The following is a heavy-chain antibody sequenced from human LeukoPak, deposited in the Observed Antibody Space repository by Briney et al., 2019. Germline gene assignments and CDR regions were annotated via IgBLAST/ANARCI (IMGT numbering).Heavy chain of an antibody. CDR1: GYTFTSYG. Sequence: ASVKASCKASGYTFTSYGISWVRQAPGQGLEWMGWISAYNGNTNYAQNLQGRVTMTTDTSTNTAYLELRSLRSDDTAVYYCAREASGSYYVGFFDYWGQGTLVTVSS. J-gene: IGHJ4*02. CDR2: ISAYNGNT. V-gene: IGHV1-18*01. D-gene: IGHD1-26*01. CDR3: AREASGSYYVGFFDY.